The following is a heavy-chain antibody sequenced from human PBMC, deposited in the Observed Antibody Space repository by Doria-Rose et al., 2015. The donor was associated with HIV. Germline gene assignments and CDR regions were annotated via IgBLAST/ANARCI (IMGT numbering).Heavy chain of an antibody. D-gene: IGHD6-19*01. V-gene: IGHV3-30-3*01. J-gene: IGHJ4*02. Sequence: VRQAPGKGLEWVAVISFDGSDKNYADSVKGRFTISRDNSKNTLSLQMNSLRTEDTAVYYCARDPLAVPSGIDYWGQGAPVTVSS. CDR3: ARDPLAVPSGIDY. CDR2: ISFDGSDK.